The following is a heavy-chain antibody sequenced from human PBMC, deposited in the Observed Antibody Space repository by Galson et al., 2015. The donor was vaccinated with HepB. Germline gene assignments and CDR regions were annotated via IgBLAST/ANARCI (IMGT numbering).Heavy chain of an antibody. Sequence: SETLSLTCSVSGGSISGSNSYWAWILQPPGKGLEWIGSIYYSGDPHYNPSLKSRVTISVDPSKDQFSLHLSSVTAADTAVYYCARHVDTVMGGPYYFDSWGQGALVTVSS. CDR2: IYYSGDP. CDR1: GGSISGSNSY. V-gene: IGHV4-39*01. CDR3: ARHVDTVMGGPYYFDS. J-gene: IGHJ4*02. D-gene: IGHD5-18*01.